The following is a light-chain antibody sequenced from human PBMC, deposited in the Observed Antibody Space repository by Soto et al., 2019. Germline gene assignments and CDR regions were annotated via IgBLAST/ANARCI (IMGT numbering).Light chain of an antibody. CDR3: CSYTSTTTMV. V-gene: IGLV2-14*03. Sequence: QSVLTQPASVSGSPGQSITISCTGTSSDIGGYNYVSWYQHHPGKAPKLMIYGVSSRPSGVSNRFSGSKSGNTASLTISGLQTEDEADYYCCSYTSTTTMVFGGGTKLTVL. CDR2: GVS. CDR1: SSDIGGYNY. J-gene: IGLJ3*02.